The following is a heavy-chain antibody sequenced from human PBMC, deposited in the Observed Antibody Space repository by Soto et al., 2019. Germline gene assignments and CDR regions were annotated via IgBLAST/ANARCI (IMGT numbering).Heavy chain of an antibody. D-gene: IGHD2-2*02. J-gene: IGHJ6*02. CDR3: ARVLLRCSSTSCYREDGMDV. CDR1: GYTFTSYY. CDR2: INPSGGST. Sequence: ASVKVSCKAPGYTFTSYYMHWVRQAPGQGLEWMGIINPSGGSTSYAQEFQGRVTMTRDTSTSTVYMELSSLRSEDTAVYYCARVLLRCSSTSCYREDGMDVWGQGTTVTVSS. V-gene: IGHV1-46*01.